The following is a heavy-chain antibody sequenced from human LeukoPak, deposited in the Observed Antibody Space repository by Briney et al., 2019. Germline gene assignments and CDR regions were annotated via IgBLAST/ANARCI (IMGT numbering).Heavy chain of an antibody. CDR2: INHSGST. J-gene: IGHJ1*01. CDR3: ARPRIVGAPGDFQH. Sequence: SETLSLTCAVYGGSFSGYYWSWIRQPPGKGLEWIGEINHSGSTNYNPSLKSRRTISVDTSKNQFSLKLSSVTAADTAVYYCARPRIVGAPGDFQHWGQGTLV. D-gene: IGHD1-26*01. CDR1: GGSFSGYY. V-gene: IGHV4-34*01.